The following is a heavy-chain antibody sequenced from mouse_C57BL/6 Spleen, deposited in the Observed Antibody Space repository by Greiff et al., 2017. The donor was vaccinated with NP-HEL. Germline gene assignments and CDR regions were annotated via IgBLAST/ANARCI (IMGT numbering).Heavy chain of an antibody. Sequence: VQLQQSVAELVRPGASVKLSCTASGFNIKNTYMHWVKQRPEQGLEWIGRIDPANGNTKYAPKFQGKATITAETSSTTAYLQLSSLTSEDTAIYYCGRRGGYSNPYYYAMDYWGQGTSVTVSS. V-gene: IGHV14-3*01. CDR1: GFNIKNTY. CDR3: GRRGGYSNPYYYAMDY. D-gene: IGHD2-5*01. CDR2: IDPANGNT. J-gene: IGHJ4*01.